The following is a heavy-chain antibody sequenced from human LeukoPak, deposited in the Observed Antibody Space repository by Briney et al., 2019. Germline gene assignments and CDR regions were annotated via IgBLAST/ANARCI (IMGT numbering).Heavy chain of an antibody. CDR2: IRSKANSYAT. Sequence: GGSLKLSCAASGFTFSGSAMHWVRQASGKGLEWVGRIRSKANSYATAYAASVKGRFTISRDDSKNTAYLQMNSLRAEDTAVYYCAKDRHDYGDYAFDYWGQGTLVTVSS. J-gene: IGHJ4*02. D-gene: IGHD4-17*01. CDR3: AKDRHDYGDYAFDY. V-gene: IGHV3-73*01. CDR1: GFTFSGSA.